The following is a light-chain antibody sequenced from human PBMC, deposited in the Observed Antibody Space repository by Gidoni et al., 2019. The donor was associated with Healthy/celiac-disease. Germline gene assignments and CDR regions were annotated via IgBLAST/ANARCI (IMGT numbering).Light chain of an antibody. CDR3: SSYTSSSTLDV. CDR2: EVS. V-gene: IGLV2-14*01. CDR1: SSDVGGYNY. Sequence: QSALTQPASVSGSPGQSTTISCTGTSSDVGGYNYVPWYQQHPGKAPKLMIYEVSNRPSGVSNRFSGSKSGNTASLTISGLQAEDEADYYCSSYTSSSTLDVFGTGTKVTVL. J-gene: IGLJ1*01.